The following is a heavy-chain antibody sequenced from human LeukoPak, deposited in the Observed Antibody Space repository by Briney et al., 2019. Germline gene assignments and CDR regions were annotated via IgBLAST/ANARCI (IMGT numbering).Heavy chain of an antibody. V-gene: IGHV1-2*04. CDR3: ARERIAFDYGMDV. J-gene: IGHJ6*02. D-gene: IGHD6-13*01. CDR1: GYTFTGYY. CDR2: INPNSGGT. Sequence: ASVKGSCKASGYTFTGYYMHWVRQAPGQGLEWMGWINPNSGGTNYAQKFQGWVTMTRDTSISTAYMELSRPRSDDTAVYYCARERIAFDYGMDVWGQGTTVTVSS.